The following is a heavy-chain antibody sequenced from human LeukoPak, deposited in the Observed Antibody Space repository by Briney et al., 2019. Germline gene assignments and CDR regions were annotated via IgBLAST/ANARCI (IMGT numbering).Heavy chain of an antibody. Sequence: GGSLRLSCVASGFTFGKYWMSWVRQAPGKGLGWVANIKLDGSEKNYVDSVKGRFTISRDNTRNSLYLQMNSLRVEDTAVFYCARDQYDTWSRRGNFDSWGQGTLVIVSS. CDR3: ARDQYDTWSRRGNFDS. V-gene: IGHV3-7*03. CDR1: GFTFGKYW. CDR2: IKLDGSEK. D-gene: IGHD3-3*01. J-gene: IGHJ4*02.